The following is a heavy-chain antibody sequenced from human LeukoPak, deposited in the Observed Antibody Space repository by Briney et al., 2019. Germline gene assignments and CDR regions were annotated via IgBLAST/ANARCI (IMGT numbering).Heavy chain of an antibody. CDR2: IYYSGST. V-gene: IGHV4-31*03. CDR1: GGTIRTGGYY. CDR3: ARHVAMATIGDWFDP. J-gene: IGHJ5*02. Sequence: NPSETLSLTCSVSGGTIRTGGYYWSWIRQHPGKGLEWIGYIYYSGSTYYNPSLESRLTISVDTSKNQFSLKLSSVTAADTAVYYCARHVAMATIGDWFDPWGQEPWSPSPQ. D-gene: IGHD5-24*01.